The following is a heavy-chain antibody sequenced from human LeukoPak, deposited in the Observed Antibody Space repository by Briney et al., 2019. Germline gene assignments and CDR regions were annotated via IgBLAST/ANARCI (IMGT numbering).Heavy chain of an antibody. CDR2: ISSSGSTI. D-gene: IGHD5-18*01. J-gene: IGHJ6*03. V-gene: IGHV3-48*04. CDR1: GFTFSSYS. Sequence: GGSLRLSCAASGFTFSSYSMNWVRHGPGKGLEWVSYISSSGSTIYYADSVKGRFTISRDNAKNSLYLQMNSLRAEDTAVYYCARPTWGYSYGPPRYMDVWGKGTTVTVSS. CDR3: ARPTWGYSYGPPRYMDV.